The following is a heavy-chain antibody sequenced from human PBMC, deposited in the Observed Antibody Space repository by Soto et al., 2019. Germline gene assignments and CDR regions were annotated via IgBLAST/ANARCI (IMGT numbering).Heavy chain of an antibody. CDR1: EFTFSNYA. Sequence: GGALRLSCAASEFTFSNYAMHWVRQPPGKGLQWLAVISYDGNNKYYTDSVEGRFTISRDNSKNTVYLQMNSLRLEDMAVYYCARDGYCVSSSCSFLPDVWGQGTTVTVSS. D-gene: IGHD2-2*03. V-gene: IGHV3-30*03. CDR3: ARDGYCVSSSCSFLPDV. CDR2: ISYDGNNK. J-gene: IGHJ6*02.